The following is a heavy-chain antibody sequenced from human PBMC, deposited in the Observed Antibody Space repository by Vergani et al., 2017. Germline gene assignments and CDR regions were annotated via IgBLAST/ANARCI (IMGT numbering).Heavy chain of an antibody. V-gene: IGHV3-9*01. CDR1: GFTFDDYA. D-gene: IGHD1-1*01. J-gene: IGHJ5*01. CDR3: AKGGWNYWFDS. Sequence: QLVESGGGLVQPGGSLRLSCAASGFTFDDYAMHWVRQAPGKGLEWVSGISWNSGSIGYADSVKGRFTISRDNAKNSLYLQMNSLRAEDTAIYYCAKGGWNYWFDSWGQGTLVIVS. CDR2: ISWNSGSI.